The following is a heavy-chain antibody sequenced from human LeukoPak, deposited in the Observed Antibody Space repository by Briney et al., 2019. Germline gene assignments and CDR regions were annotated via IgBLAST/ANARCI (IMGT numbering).Heavy chain of an antibody. CDR1: GGSISSSSYY. CDR2: INHSGST. D-gene: IGHD6-13*01. J-gene: IGHJ5*02. Sequence: SETLSLTCTVSGGSISSSSYYWSWIRQPPGKGLEWIGEINHSGSTYYNPSLKSRVTISVDTSKNQFSLKLSSVTAADTAVYYCASWYSSSWYVLGRNWFDPWGQGTLVTVSS. V-gene: IGHV4-39*01. CDR3: ASWYSSSWYVLGRNWFDP.